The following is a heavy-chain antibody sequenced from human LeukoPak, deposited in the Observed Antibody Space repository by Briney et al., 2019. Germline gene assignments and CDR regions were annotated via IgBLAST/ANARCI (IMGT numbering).Heavy chain of an antibody. CDR1: GFTFSSYA. CDR2: ISGSGGST. J-gene: IGHJ4*02. CDR3: AKWGSGSYYKGSFDY. Sequence: GGSLRLSCAASGFTFSSYAMSWVRQAPGKGLEWVSAISGSGGSTYYADSVKGRFTISRDNSKNTLYLQMYSLRVEDTAVYYCAKWGSGSYYKGSFDYWGQGTLVTVSS. D-gene: IGHD3-10*01. V-gene: IGHV3-23*01.